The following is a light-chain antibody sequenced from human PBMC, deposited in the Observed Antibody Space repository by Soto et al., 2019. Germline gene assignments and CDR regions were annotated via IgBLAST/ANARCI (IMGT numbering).Light chain of an antibody. CDR3: QSYDSSLSGVV. CDR1: SSNIGAGND. Sequence: QSVLTQPPSVSGAPGQRVTISCTGSSSNIGAGNDVQWYQQLPGTAPKLLIYGNTNRPSGVPDRFSASKSGTSASLAITGLQAEDEVDYYCQSYDSSLSGVVFGGGTKSPS. V-gene: IGLV1-40*01. CDR2: GNT. J-gene: IGLJ2*01.